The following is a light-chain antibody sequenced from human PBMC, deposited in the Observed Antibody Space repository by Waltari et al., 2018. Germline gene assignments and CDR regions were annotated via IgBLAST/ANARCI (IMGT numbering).Light chain of an antibody. CDR2: VNS. Sequence: QSVLTQPPSVSGAPGQRVPISCTGSSSNIGAGYEVNWYQQLPGTAPKLLIYVNSNRPSGVPDRFSGSKSGTSASLAITGLQAEDEADYYCQSYDSSLSVYVFGTGTKVTVL. J-gene: IGLJ1*01. CDR3: QSYDSSLSVYV. V-gene: IGLV1-40*01. CDR1: SSNIGAGYE.